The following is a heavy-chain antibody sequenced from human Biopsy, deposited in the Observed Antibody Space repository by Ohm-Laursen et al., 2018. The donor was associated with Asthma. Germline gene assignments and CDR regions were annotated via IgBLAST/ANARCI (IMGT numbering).Heavy chain of an antibody. Sequence: SVKVSCKASGDSFINYAISWVRQAPGQGLEWMGGLIPVLGTPDHAQMFEGRVTITADESTSTAYMELSSLSSEDTAVYYCARGYSGSDRIVYYYSGLEVWGQGTTVTVSS. D-gene: IGHD5-12*01. J-gene: IGHJ6*02. CDR1: GDSFINYA. CDR2: LIPVLGTP. V-gene: IGHV1-69*13. CDR3: ARGYSGSDRIVYYYSGLEV.